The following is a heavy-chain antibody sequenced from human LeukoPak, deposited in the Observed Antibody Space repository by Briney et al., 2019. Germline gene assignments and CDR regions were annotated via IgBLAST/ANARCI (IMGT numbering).Heavy chain of an antibody. D-gene: IGHD5-18*01. Sequence: PSETLSLTCTVSGGSISTYSWSWIRQPPGKGLEWIGYIYYTGRTSYNPSLKSRVTISVDTSKNQFSLKLSSVTAADTAVYYCARVRGYSYFMDYWGQGTLVTVSS. V-gene: IGHV4-59*12. CDR3: ARVRGYSYFMDY. CDR1: GGSISTYS. CDR2: IYYTGRT. J-gene: IGHJ4*02.